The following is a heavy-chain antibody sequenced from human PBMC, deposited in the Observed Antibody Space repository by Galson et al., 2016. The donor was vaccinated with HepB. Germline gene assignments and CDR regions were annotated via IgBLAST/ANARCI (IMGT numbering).Heavy chain of an antibody. D-gene: IGHD5-12*01. CDR3: ARGVDIPVDISFDY. CDR1: GFTFGDYY. Sequence: SLRLSCAASGFTFGDYYMSWIRQAPGKGLEWISYINGRSTYKNYANSVKGRFTISRDNAKSSLYLQTNYLRAEDTAVYYCARGVDIPVDISFDYWGQGTLVAVSS. J-gene: IGHJ4*02. V-gene: IGHV3-11*06. CDR2: INGRSTYK.